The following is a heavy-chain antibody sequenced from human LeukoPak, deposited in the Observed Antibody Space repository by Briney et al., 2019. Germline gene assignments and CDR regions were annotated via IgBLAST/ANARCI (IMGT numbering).Heavy chain of an antibody. J-gene: IGHJ6*02. V-gene: IGHV3-23*01. Sequence: GGSLRLSCAASGFTFSSYAMSWVRQAPGKGLEWVSAISGSGGSTYYADSVKGRFTISRDNSKNTLYLQVNSLRAEDTAVYFCAKDGYYGMYVWGQGTTVTVSS. CDR2: ISGSGGST. CDR3: AKDGYYGMYV. CDR1: GFTFSSYA.